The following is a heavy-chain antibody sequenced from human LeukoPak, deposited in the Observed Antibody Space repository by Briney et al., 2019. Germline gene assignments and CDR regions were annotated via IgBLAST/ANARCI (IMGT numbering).Heavy chain of an antibody. CDR2: IYYSGST. V-gene: IGHV4-59*01. CDR3: ARDQTRFWSGYYEAAYNWFDP. D-gene: IGHD3-3*01. J-gene: IGHJ5*02. Sequence: PPETLSLTCTVSGGSLSSYYWSWIRQPPGKELEWIEYIYYSGSTNYNPSLKSRVTISVDTSKNQFSLKLSSVTAADTAVYYCARDQTRFWSGYYEAAYNWFDPWGQGTLVTVSS. CDR1: GGSLSSYY.